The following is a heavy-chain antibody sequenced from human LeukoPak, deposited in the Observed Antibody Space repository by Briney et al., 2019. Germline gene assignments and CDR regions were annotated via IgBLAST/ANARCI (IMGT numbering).Heavy chain of an antibody. Sequence: ASVKVSCKASGYTFTSYDINWVRQATGQGLEWMGWMNPNSGNTGYAQKFQGRVTMTRNTSISTAYMEPSSLRSEDTAVYYCAARPHSSSWYYFDYWGQGTLVTVSS. V-gene: IGHV1-8*01. CDR1: GYTFTSYD. CDR2: MNPNSGNT. D-gene: IGHD6-13*01. CDR3: AARPHSSSWYYFDY. J-gene: IGHJ4*02.